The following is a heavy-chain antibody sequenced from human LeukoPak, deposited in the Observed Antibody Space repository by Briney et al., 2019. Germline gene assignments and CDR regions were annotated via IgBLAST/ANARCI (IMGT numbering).Heavy chain of an antibody. Sequence: SETLSLTCTVSGGSISSSTYYWGWIRQPPGKGLEWIGSIYYSGSTYYNPSLKSRVTISVDTSKNQFSLKLSSVTAADTAVYYLAGLTSPRGGAYYWMIDYWGQGTRVPVSS. CDR2: IYYSGST. V-gene: IGHV4-39*01. J-gene: IGHJ4*02. D-gene: IGHD2-21*02. CDR3: AGLTSPRGGAYYWMIDY. CDR1: GGSISSSTYY.